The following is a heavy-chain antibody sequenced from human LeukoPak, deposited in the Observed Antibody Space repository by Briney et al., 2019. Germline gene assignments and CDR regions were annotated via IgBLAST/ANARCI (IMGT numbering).Heavy chain of an antibody. D-gene: IGHD4-17*01. CDR3: AKGEAYGDDPFDY. V-gene: IGHV3-30*18. J-gene: IGHJ4*02. CDR1: GFTFSSYA. CDR2: ISYDGSNK. Sequence: PGGSLRLSCAASGFTFSSYAMSWVRQAPGKGLEWVAVISYDGSNKYYADSVKGRFTISRDNSKNTLYLQMNSLRAEDTAVYYCAKGEAYGDDPFDYWGQGTLVTVSS.